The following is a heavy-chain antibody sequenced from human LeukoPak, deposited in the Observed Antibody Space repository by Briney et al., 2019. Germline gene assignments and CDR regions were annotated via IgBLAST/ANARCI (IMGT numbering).Heavy chain of an antibody. CDR2: IDPDSGGT. J-gene: IGHJ4*02. V-gene: IGHV1-2*02. CDR3: ARVPGPYTTSRFDF. Sequence: PGASVKVSCKTSGYTFTGYYLHWVRQAPGQRPEWMGRIDPDSGGTHYGQKFQGRVTVTRDTSITTVYMELSGLTSDDTAVYYCARVPGPYTTSRFDFWGQGTLVTVSS. D-gene: IGHD2-2*02. CDR1: GYTFTGYY.